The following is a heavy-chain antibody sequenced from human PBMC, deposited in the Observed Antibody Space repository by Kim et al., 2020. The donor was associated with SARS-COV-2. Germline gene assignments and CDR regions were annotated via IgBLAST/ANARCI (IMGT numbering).Heavy chain of an antibody. CDR3: ARADDTLTGYVDY. J-gene: IGHJ4*02. D-gene: IGHD3-9*01. Sequence: ASVKVSCKASGYTFTSYGITWVRQAPGQGLEWMGWINRKNGDTKYAENLQGRVIMTTDISTNTVDLDLGSLTSDDTAVYYCARADDTLTGYVDYWGQGTL. CDR2: INRKNGDT. V-gene: IGHV1-18*01. CDR1: GYTFTSYG.